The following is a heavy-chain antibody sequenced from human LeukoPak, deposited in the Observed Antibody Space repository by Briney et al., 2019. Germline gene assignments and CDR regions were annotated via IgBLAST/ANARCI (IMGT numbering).Heavy chain of an antibody. CDR1: GGSISSGGYS. D-gene: IGHD6-6*01. V-gene: IGHV4-61*08. Sequence: SETLSLTCAVSGGSISSGGYSWNWIRQPPGKGLEWIGYIYYSGSTNYNPSLKSRVTISVDTSKNQFSLKLSSVTAADTAVYYCARDQSRIYSGSKMAAGFDPWGQGTLVTVSS. CDR2: IYYSGST. J-gene: IGHJ5*02. CDR3: ARDQSRIYSGSKMAAGFDP.